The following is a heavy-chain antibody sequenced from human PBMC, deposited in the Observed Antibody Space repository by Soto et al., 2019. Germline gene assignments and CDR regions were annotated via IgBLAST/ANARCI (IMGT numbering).Heavy chain of an antibody. Sequence: QVQLVESGGGVVQPGKSLRLSCAAAGFSFSKSDMHWVRQAPGEGLQWVALMSDDGANEQYGGSVKGRFTISRDNSKNTLFLQMDSLRPEETAVYFCVRAVSHLGSYPSFDNWGQGSVVIVSS. J-gene: IGHJ4*02. CDR1: GFSFSKSD. CDR2: MSDDGANE. D-gene: IGHD1-26*01. CDR3: VRAVSHLGSYPSFDN. V-gene: IGHV3-30*03.